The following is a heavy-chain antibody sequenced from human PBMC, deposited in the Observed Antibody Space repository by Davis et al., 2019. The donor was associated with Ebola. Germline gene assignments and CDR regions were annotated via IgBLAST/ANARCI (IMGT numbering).Heavy chain of an antibody. CDR2: IYYSGST. J-gene: IGHJ4*02. D-gene: IGHD6-19*01. CDR1: GGSISSYY. Sequence: SETLSLTCTVSGGSISSYYWSWIRQPPGKGLEWIGYIYYSGSTNYNPSLKSRVTISVDTSKNQFSLKLSSVTAADTAVYYCARGNSIAVPSYWGQGTLVTVSS. CDR3: ARGNSIAVPSY. V-gene: IGHV4-59*12.